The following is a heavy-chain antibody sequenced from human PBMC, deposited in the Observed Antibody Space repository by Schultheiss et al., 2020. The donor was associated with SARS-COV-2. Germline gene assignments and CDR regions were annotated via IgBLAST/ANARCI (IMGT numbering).Heavy chain of an antibody. CDR2: IYHSGSDST. CDR1: GASINSDY. J-gene: IGHJ6*02. Sequence: SQTLSLTCTVSGASINSDYWSWIRQSPGKGLEWIGYIYHSGSDSTNYNPSLRSRVTISVDTSKNQFSLKMSSVTAADTAVYYCAKGSSGWHGYGLDAWGQGTTVTVSS. D-gene: IGHD6-19*01. V-gene: IGHV4-59*12. CDR3: AKGSSGWHGYGLDA.